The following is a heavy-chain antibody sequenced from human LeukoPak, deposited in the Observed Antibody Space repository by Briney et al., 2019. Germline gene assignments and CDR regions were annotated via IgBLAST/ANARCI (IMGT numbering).Heavy chain of an antibody. Sequence: ASVKVSCKASGYTFTGYYIHWVRQAPGQGLQWLGRINPNSGDTNYAQKFQGRVTMTRDTSINTAYMELSSLRSDDTAIYYCARHPAQQLLANPSSNWFDPWGQGTLVTVSS. V-gene: IGHV1-2*06. D-gene: IGHD6-13*01. CDR1: GYTFTGYY. CDR3: ARHPAQQLLANPSSNWFDP. CDR2: INPNSGDT. J-gene: IGHJ5*02.